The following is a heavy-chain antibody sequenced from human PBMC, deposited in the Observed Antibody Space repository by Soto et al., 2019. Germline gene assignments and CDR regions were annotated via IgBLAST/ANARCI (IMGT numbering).Heavy chain of an antibody. CDR2: INPNSGGT. CDR1: GYTFTGYY. J-gene: IGHJ6*02. D-gene: IGHD3-3*01. Sequence: ASVKVSCKASGYTFTGYYMHWVRQAPGQGLEWMGWINPNSGGTNYAQKFQGRVTMTRDTSISTAYMELSRLRSDDTAVYYCASNGRLGTAITIFGVVIQRAEYYYGMDVWGQGTTVTVSS. CDR3: ASNGRLGTAITIFGVVIQRAEYYYGMDV. V-gene: IGHV1-2*02.